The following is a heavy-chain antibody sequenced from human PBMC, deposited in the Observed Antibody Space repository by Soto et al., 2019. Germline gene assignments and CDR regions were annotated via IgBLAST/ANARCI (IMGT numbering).Heavy chain of an antibody. Sequence: PWGSLRLSCAASGFTFSSYAMHWVRQAPGKGLEWVAVISYDGSNKYYADSVKGRFTISRDNSKNTLYLQMNSLRAEDTAVYYCARAFTVTTPIDYWGQGTLLTAPQ. CDR2: ISYDGSNK. D-gene: IGHD4-4*01. CDR3: ARAFTVTTPIDY. V-gene: IGHV3-30-3*01. J-gene: IGHJ4*02. CDR1: GFTFSSYA.